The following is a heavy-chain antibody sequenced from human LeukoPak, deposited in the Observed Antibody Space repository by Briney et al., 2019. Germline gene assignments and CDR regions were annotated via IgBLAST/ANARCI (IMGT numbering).Heavy chain of an antibody. CDR2: IYHSGST. V-gene: IGHV4-30-2*01. CDR1: GGSISSGGYS. D-gene: IGHD2-15*01. J-gene: IGHJ5*02. CDR3: ARGLYCSGGSCYWFDP. Sequence: SETLSLTCAVSGGSISSGGYSWSWIRQPPGKGLEWIGYIYHSGSTYYNPSLKSRVTISVDTSKNQFSLKLSSVTAADTAVYYCARGLYCSGGSCYWFDPWGQGTLVTVSS.